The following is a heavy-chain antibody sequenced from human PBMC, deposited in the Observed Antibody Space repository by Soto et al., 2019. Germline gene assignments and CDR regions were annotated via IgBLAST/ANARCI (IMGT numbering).Heavy chain of an antibody. CDR3: ARGGAVATTAHFDH. Sequence: QVHLQESGPGLVRTSEALSLTCTVSGDSINNYYWSWMRLPAGKGLEWIGRIYSNGNTYYNPSLNSRVPMSVDTSKNQCSLILKSVTAADTAVYYCARGGAVATTAHFDHGGQGTLVTVSS. J-gene: IGHJ4*02. V-gene: IGHV4-4*07. CDR1: GDSINNYY. D-gene: IGHD5-12*01. CDR2: IYSNGNT.